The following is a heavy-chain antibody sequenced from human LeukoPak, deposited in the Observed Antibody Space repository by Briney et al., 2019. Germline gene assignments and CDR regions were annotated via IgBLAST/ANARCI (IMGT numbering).Heavy chain of an antibody. J-gene: IGHJ4*02. CDR3: ARLNCSSTSCSANDFDY. D-gene: IGHD2-2*01. CDR2: INHSGST. Sequence: SETLSLTCAVYGGSFSGYYWSWIRQPPGKGLEWIGEINHSGSTNYNPSLKSRVTISVDTSKNQFSLKLSSVTAADTAVYYCARLNCSSTSCSANDFDYWGQGTLVTVSS. V-gene: IGHV4-34*01. CDR1: GGSFSGYY.